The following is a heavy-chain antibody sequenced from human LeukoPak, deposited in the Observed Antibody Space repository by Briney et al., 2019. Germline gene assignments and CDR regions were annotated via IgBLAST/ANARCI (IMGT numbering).Heavy chain of an antibody. D-gene: IGHD6-13*01. J-gene: IGHJ4*02. V-gene: IGHV3-53*01. Sequence: GGSLRLSCAASGFTVSSNYMSWVRQAPGKGLDWVSVIYSGGSTYYADSVKGRFTISRDDSKNTLYLQMNSLRAEDTAVYYCARCHRYSSSWQGLYYFDYWGQGTLVTVSS. CDR1: GFTVSSNY. CDR3: ARCHRYSSSWQGLYYFDY. CDR2: IYSGGST.